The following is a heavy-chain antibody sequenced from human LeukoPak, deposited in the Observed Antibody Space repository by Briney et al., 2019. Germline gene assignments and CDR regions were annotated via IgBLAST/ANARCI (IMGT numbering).Heavy chain of an antibody. V-gene: IGHV1-2*02. CDR2: INPNSGGT. D-gene: IGHD3-10*01. CDR1: GYTFTGYY. CDR3: ARQFDDPYGPPFTGFLKNWFDP. Sequence: ASVKVSCKASGYTFTGYYIHWVRQAPGQGLEWMGWINPNSGGTNYAQKFQGRVTMTRDTSISTAYMELSRLRSDDTAVYYCARQFDDPYGPPFTGFLKNWFDPWGQGTLVTVSS. J-gene: IGHJ5*02.